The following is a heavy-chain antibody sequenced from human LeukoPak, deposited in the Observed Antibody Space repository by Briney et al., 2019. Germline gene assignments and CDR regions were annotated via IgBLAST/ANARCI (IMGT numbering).Heavy chain of an antibody. Sequence: GGSPRLSCAASGFTFSSYAMSWVRQAPGKGLEWVSAISGSGGSTYYADSVKGRFTISRDNSKNTLYLQMNSLRAEDTAVYYCAKTTLVWFGELLGDYWGQGTLVTVSS. D-gene: IGHD3-10*01. CDR1: GFTFSSYA. CDR3: AKTTLVWFGELLGDY. CDR2: ISGSGGST. J-gene: IGHJ4*02. V-gene: IGHV3-23*01.